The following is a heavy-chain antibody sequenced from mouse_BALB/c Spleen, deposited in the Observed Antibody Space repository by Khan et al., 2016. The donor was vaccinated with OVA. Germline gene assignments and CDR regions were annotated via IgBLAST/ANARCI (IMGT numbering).Heavy chain of an antibody. CDR3: ARQNYYGYDLDY. J-gene: IGHJ4*01. D-gene: IGHD1-1*01. CDR1: GYSITSNYA. CDR2: ISYSGAT. Sequence: EVQLQESGPSLVKPSQSLSLTRTVTGYSITSNYAWSWIRQFPGSKLEWMGYISYSGATNYNPSLTSRISVTRDTSENQFFLQLSSVTTEAKATYFGARQNYYGYDLDYWGQGTSVTVSS. V-gene: IGHV3-2*02.